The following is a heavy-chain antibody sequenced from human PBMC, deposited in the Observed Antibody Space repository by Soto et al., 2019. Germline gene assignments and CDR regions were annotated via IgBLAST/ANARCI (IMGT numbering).Heavy chain of an antibody. CDR3: TTGPITPSGYCSSTSCYKPPYYYGMDV. Sequence: PGGSLRLSCAASGFTFSNAWMSWVRQAPGKGLEWVGRIKSKTDGGTTDYAAPVKGRFTISRDDSKNTLYLQMNSLKTEVTAVYYCTTGPITPSGYCSSTSCYKPPYYYGMDVWGQGTTVTVSS. J-gene: IGHJ6*02. D-gene: IGHD2-2*02. CDR2: IKSKTDGGTT. CDR1: GFTFSNAW. V-gene: IGHV3-15*01.